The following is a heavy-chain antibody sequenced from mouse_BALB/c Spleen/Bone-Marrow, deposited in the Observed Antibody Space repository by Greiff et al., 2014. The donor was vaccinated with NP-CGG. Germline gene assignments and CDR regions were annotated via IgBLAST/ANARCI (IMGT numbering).Heavy chain of an antibody. Sequence: EVQLVESGPELVKPGASVKMSCKASGYTFTSYVMHWVKQKPGLGLEWIGYINPYNDDTEYNEKFKGKATLTSDKSSSTAYMELSSLTSEDSAVFYCARSLYGYDWYFDVWGAGTTVTVSS. D-gene: IGHD2-2*01. CDR1: GYTFTSYV. CDR3: ARSLYGYDWYFDV. CDR2: INPYNDDT. J-gene: IGHJ1*01. V-gene: IGHV1-14*01.